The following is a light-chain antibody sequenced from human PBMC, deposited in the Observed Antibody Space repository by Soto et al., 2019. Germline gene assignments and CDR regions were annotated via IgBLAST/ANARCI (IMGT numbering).Light chain of an antibody. CDR1: QRISGW. CDR3: QQFHADS. V-gene: IGKV1-5*03. J-gene: IGKJ1*01. CDR2: K. Sequence: DIQLTQSPSTLSASVGDRVIITCRASQRISGWMAWYQQKPGKAPSLLIYKTLKSGVPSRFSASGSGTEFTLIISSLQAHDFATYYCQQFHADSFGQGTTVEIK.